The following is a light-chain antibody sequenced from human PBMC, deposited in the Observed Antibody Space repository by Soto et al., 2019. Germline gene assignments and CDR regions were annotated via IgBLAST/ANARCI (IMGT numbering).Light chain of an antibody. CDR3: QQSSAVPYT. Sequence: DVQMTQSPSSLFASIGDRVTLTCRSSRDISQYLNWYQQRPGKAPTVLIYAASVLQDGAPSRFSGAGSGTDFSLTISSLQREDSATYFCQQSSAVPYTFGRGTKL. CDR1: RDISQY. V-gene: IGKV1-39*01. CDR2: AAS. J-gene: IGKJ2*01.